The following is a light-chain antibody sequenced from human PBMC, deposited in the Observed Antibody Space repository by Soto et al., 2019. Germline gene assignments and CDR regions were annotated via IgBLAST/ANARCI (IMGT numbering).Light chain of an antibody. V-gene: IGKV3-15*01. CDR3: QQYNNWPG. J-gene: IGKJ3*01. CDR1: QSVSSN. CDR2: GAS. Sequence: EIVMTQSPATLSVSPGERATLSCRASQSVSSNLAWYQQKPGQAPRLLIYGASTRATGITARFSGSGSGTDFTLTISSLQSEDFAVYYCQQYNNWPGFGPGTKVDIK.